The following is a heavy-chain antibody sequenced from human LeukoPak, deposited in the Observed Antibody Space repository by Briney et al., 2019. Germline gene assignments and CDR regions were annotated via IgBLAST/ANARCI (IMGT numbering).Heavy chain of an antibody. V-gene: IGHV4-39*01. CDR3: ARHGLEWSGYYFFW. CDR1: GASISSSNHH. J-gene: IGHJ4*02. CDR2: IFNSGNT. D-gene: IGHD3-3*01. Sequence: SETLSLTCTVSGASISSSNHHWGWIRQPPGKGLEWIGSIFNSGNTYYNPSLKSRVTISADTSKNQFSLRLSSVTAADAAVYYCARHGLEWSGYYFFWWGQGTLVTVSS.